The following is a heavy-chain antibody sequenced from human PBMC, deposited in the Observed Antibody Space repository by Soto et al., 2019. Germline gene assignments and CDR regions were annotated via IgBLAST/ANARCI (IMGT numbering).Heavy chain of an antibody. CDR1: GYTFTSYA. CDR3: ARDSESSGYYYHYYYGMDV. CDR2: INAGNGNT. Sequence: QVPLVQSGAEVKKPGASVKVSCKASGYTFTSYAMHWVRQAPGQRLEWMGWINAGNGNTKYSQKFQGRVTITRDTSASTAYMELSSLRSEDTAVYYCARDSESSGYYYHYYYGMDVWGQGTTVTVSS. V-gene: IGHV1-3*01. D-gene: IGHD3-22*01. J-gene: IGHJ6*02.